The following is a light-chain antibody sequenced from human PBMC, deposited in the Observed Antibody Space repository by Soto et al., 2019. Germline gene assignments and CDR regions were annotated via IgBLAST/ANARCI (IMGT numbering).Light chain of an antibody. V-gene: IGKV1-5*01. CDR3: QQCYSYYS. Sequence: DIQMTQSPSTLSASVGDRVTITCLSSQSVGTSLAWHQQKPGKAPRFLIYDASTLESGVPSRFSGSGSGTEFTLTISSLQPDDSANDYCQQCYSYYSFGQGTTLEIK. J-gene: IGKJ2*03. CDR2: DAS. CDR1: QSVGTS.